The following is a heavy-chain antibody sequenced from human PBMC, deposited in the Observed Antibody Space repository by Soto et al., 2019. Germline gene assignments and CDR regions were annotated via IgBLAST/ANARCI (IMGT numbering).Heavy chain of an antibody. J-gene: IGHJ4*02. CDR3: ASVPLASYYYDSSGQFAY. CDR1: GYTLTELS. D-gene: IGHD3-22*01. V-gene: IGHV1-24*01. CDR2: FDPEDGET. Sequence: ASVKVSCKVSGYTLTELSMHWVRQAPGKGPEWMGGFDPEDGETIYAQKFQGRVTRTEDTSTDTAYMELSSLRSEDTAGHYCASVPLASYYYDSSGQFAYWGQGTLVTVSS.